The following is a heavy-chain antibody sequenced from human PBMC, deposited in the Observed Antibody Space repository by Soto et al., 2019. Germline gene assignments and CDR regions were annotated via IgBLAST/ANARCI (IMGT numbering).Heavy chain of an antibody. CDR2: INTYNGNT. V-gene: IGHV1-18*01. Sequence: QVQLVQSGAEVKKPGASVKVSCTASGYTFTTYSINWVRQAPGQGLEWMGWINTYNGNTNSAQKFKGRRTMTTDTSTSTAYMKLRSLRSDDTAVYYCASLPPRGGGGTWGQGTLVTVSS. CDR3: ASLPPRGGGGT. D-gene: IGHD3-10*01. CDR1: GYTFTTYS. J-gene: IGHJ5*02.